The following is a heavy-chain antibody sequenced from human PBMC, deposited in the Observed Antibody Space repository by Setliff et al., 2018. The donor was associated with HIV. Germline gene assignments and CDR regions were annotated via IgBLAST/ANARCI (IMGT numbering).Heavy chain of an antibody. V-gene: IGHV4-4*07. CDR1: GGSISSYY. CDR3: ARGDYGGNVGFFEK. D-gene: IGHD3-10*01. Sequence: PSETLSLTCTVSGGSISSYYWSWIRQPAGKGLEWIGRIYTSGITSYSSSLKSRVTISLDTSKNLFSLKLSSVTAADTAVYYCARGDYGGNVGFFEKWGQGTLVTVSS. CDR2: IYTSGIT. J-gene: IGHJ1*01.